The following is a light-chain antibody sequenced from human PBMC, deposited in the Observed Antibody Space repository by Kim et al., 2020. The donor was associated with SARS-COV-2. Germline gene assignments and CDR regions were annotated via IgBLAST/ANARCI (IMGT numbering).Light chain of an antibody. Sequence: SYELTQPLSVSVALGQTARITCGGNNIGNKNVNWYQQKPGQAPVLVIYRDSNWPSGIPERFSGSNSGNTATLTISRAQAGDVADYYCQVWDSSTVLFGGGTQLTV. CDR3: QVWDSSTVL. V-gene: IGLV3-9*01. J-gene: IGLJ2*01. CDR2: RDS. CDR1: NIGNKN.